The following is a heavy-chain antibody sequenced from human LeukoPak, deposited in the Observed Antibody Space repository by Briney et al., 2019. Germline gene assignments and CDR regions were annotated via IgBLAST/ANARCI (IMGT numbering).Heavy chain of an antibody. CDR3: ARGRIIAARPVDY. CDR1: GGSISSYY. J-gene: IGHJ4*02. D-gene: IGHD6-6*01. Sequence: SETLSLTCTVSGGSISSYYWSWIRQPPGKGLEWIGYIYYSGSTNYNPSLKSRVTISVDTSKNQFSLKLSSVTAADSAVYYCARGRIIAARPVDYGGQGTLVIVSS. CDR2: IYYSGST. V-gene: IGHV4-59*01.